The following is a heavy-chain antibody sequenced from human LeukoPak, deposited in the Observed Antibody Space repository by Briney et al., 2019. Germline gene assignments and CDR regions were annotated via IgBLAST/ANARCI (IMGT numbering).Heavy chain of an antibody. J-gene: IGHJ4*02. D-gene: IGHD2-15*01. V-gene: IGHV3-7*01. Sequence: GGSLRLSCAASGFTFSSYWMSWVRQAPGKGLEWVANIKQDGSEKYYVDSVKGRFTISRDNAKNSLYLQMSSLRAEATAVYYCARDLVGSCLDYWGQGTLVTVSS. CDR2: IKQDGSEK. CDR1: GFTFSSYW. CDR3: ARDLVGSCLDY.